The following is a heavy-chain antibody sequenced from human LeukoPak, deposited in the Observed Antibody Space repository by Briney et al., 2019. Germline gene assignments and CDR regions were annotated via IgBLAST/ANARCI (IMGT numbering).Heavy chain of an antibody. Sequence: GGSLRLSCAASGFTFSSYGMHWVRQAPGTGLEWVAFIRYDGSNKYYADSVKGRFNISRDNYKNTLYLQMNSLRAEDTAMYYCAKVGGHYGDFDYWGQGTLVTVSS. J-gene: IGHJ4*02. V-gene: IGHV3-30*02. CDR1: GFTFSSYG. CDR2: IRYDGSNK. D-gene: IGHD4-17*01. CDR3: AKVGGHYGDFDY.